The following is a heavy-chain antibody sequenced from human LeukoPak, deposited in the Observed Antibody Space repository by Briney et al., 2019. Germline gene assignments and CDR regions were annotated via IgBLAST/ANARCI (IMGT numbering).Heavy chain of an antibody. J-gene: IGHJ4*02. Sequence: SETLSLTCAVSGYSISSGYYWGWIRQPPGKGLEWIGSIYHSGSTYYNPSLKSRATISVDTSKNQFSLKLSSVTAADTAVYYCARRDTELDYWGQGTLVTVSS. CDR3: ARRDTELDY. CDR2: IYHSGST. CDR1: GYSISSGYY. V-gene: IGHV4-38-2*01. D-gene: IGHD1-14*01.